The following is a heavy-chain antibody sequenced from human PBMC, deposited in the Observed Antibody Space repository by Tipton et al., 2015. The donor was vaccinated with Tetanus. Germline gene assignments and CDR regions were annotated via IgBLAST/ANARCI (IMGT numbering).Heavy chain of an antibody. D-gene: IGHD2-21*02. Sequence: QSGAEVKKPGASVKVSCKASGYTFTSYDINWVRQATGQGLEWMGGIIPIFGTANYAQKFQGRVTITADESTSTAYMELSSLRSEDTAVYYCARDYYCGGDCYSYYFDYWGQGTLVTVSS. CDR2: IIPIFGTA. CDR3: ARDYYCGGDCYSYYFDY. V-gene: IGHV1-69*13. J-gene: IGHJ4*02. CDR1: GYTFTSYD.